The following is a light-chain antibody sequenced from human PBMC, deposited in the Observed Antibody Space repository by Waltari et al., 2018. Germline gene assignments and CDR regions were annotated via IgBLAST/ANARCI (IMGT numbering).Light chain of an antibody. CDR3: QVWDGRSGHPVV. Sequence: SYVLTQPPSVSVAPGKTATIPCGANNIGTKSVHGYQHKPGQAPVLVIFYDSDRPSGIPERFSGSNSGNTATLTITRVEAGDEADYYCQVWDGRSGHPVVFGTGTKVTVL. CDR1: NIGTKS. J-gene: IGLJ1*01. CDR2: YDS. V-gene: IGLV3-21*04.